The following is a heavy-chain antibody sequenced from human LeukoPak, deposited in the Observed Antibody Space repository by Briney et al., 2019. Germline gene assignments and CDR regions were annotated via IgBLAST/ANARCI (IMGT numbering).Heavy chain of an antibody. CDR2: INHSGST. D-gene: IGHD3-9*01. CDR1: GGSFSCYY. J-gene: IGHJ4*02. CDR3: ARIRDVLRYFDWGFDY. Sequence: SETLSLTCAVHGGSFSCYYWSWIRQPPGKGLEWIGEINHSGSTNYNPSLKSRVTIPVDTSKNQFSLKLSSVTAADTAVYYCARIRDVLRYFDWGFDYWGQGTLVTVSS. V-gene: IGHV4-34*01.